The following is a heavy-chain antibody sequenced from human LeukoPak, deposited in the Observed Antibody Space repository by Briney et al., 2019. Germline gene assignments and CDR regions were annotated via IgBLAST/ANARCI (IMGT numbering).Heavy chain of an antibody. D-gene: IGHD3-3*01. Sequence: SGTLSLTCAVYGGSFSGYYWSWIRQPPGKGLEWIGEINHSGSTNYNPSLKSRVTISVDTSKNQFSLKLSSVTAADTAVYYCARGRVDYDFWSGYYRNFDYWGQGTLVTVSS. J-gene: IGHJ4*02. CDR2: INHSGST. CDR1: GGSFSGYY. V-gene: IGHV4-34*01. CDR3: ARGRVDYDFWSGYYRNFDY.